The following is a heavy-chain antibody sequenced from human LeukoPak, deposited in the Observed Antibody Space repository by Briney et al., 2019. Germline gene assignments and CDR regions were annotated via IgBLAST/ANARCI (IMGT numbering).Heavy chain of an antibody. CDR3: AKRPSDYGDYVTYLDY. J-gene: IGHJ4*02. V-gene: IGHV3-30*18. Sequence: GGSLRLSCAASGFTFISYGMHWVRQAPGKGLEGVGVISDDGRDKKYADSVKGRFTISRDNSKGTLYLQMNSLRDEDTAVYYCAKRPSDYGDYVTYLDYWGRGTLVTVSS. CDR1: GFTFISYG. CDR2: ISDDGRDK. D-gene: IGHD4-17*01.